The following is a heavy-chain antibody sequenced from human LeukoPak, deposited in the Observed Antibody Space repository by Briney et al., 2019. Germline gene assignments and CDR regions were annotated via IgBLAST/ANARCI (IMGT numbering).Heavy chain of an antibody. V-gene: IGHV1-69*05. CDR3: AGAPPATRHSGAFDI. J-gene: IGHJ3*02. D-gene: IGHD2-2*01. Sequence: GSSVKVSCKASGGTFSSYAISWVRQAPGQGLEWMGRIVPIFGTANYAQKFQGRVTITTDESTSTAYMGLSSLRSEDTAVYSCAGAPPATRHSGAFDIWGQGTMVTVSS. CDR2: IVPIFGTA. CDR1: GGTFSSYA.